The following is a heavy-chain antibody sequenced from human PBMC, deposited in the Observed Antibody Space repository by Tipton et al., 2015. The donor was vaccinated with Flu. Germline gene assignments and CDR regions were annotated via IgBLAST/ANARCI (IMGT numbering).Heavy chain of an antibody. Sequence: GLVKPSETLSLTCTVSGGSITSYYWTWIRQPPGKGLEWIAYYSGYTNFNPSLKGRVAMSIDTSKNQFSLKLSSVTAADTAVYYCAQLGGHGAFDIWGQGTMVTVSS. CDR1: GGSITSYY. V-gene: IGHV4-59*01. CDR2: YSGYT. J-gene: IGHJ3*02. CDR3: AQLGGHGAFDI. D-gene: IGHD3-16*01.